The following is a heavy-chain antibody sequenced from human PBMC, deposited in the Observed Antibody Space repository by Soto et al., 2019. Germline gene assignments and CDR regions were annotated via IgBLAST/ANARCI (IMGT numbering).Heavy chain of an antibody. Sequence: QVQLQESGPGLVKPSQPLSLTCTFSGGSISSGGYYWSWIRQHPGKVMEWIGYIYYSGSTYYNPSLMSRVPISVDTSKTHFSLKLGSVTAADTAVYYCARSIVVVVAAHDDFDIWGQGTMVTVSS. CDR3: ARSIVVVVAAHDDFDI. CDR2: IYYSGST. D-gene: IGHD2-15*01. J-gene: IGHJ3*02. CDR1: GGSISSGGYY. V-gene: IGHV4-31*03.